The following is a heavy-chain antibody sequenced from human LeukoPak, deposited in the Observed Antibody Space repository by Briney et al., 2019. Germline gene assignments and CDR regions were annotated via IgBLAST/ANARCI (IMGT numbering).Heavy chain of an antibody. Sequence: ASVKVSCKASGYTFTGYCMHWVRQAPGQGLEWMGWINPSSGGTNYAQKFQGRVTMTRDTSISTAYMELSRLRSDDTAVYYCARTVTTIDWFDPWGQGTLVTVSS. CDR1: GYTFTGYC. CDR2: INPSSGGT. J-gene: IGHJ5*02. V-gene: IGHV1-2*02. D-gene: IGHD4-11*01. CDR3: ARTVTTIDWFDP.